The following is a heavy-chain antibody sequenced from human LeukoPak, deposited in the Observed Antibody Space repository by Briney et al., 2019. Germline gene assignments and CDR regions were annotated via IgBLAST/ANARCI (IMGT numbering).Heavy chain of an antibody. CDR2: ISYDGSNK. J-gene: IGHJ4*02. CDR1: GFTFSSYA. Sequence: PGRSLRLSCAASGFTFSSYAMHWVRQAPGKGLEWVAVISYDGSNKYYADSVKGRFTISRDNSKNTLYLQMNSLRAEDTAVYYCARVVVPAAISGSRYFDYWGQGTLVTVSS. D-gene: IGHD2-2*01. CDR3: ARVVVPAAISGSRYFDY. V-gene: IGHV3-30-3*01.